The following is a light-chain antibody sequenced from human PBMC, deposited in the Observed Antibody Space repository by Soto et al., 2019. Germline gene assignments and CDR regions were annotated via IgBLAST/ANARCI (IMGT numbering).Light chain of an antibody. V-gene: IGLV2-14*03. Sequence: QSALTQPASVSGSPGQSITISCTGTSSDIGRSNCVSWYQQHPGKAPKFMIYDVSNRPSGVSNRFSGSKSGNTASLTISGLQAEDEADYYCFSHTSSGTYVFGTGTKLTVL. CDR2: DVS. CDR1: SSDIGRSNC. J-gene: IGLJ1*01. CDR3: FSHTSSGTYV.